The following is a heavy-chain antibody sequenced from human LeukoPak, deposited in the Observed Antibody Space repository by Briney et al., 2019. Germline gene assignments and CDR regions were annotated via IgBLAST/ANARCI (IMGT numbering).Heavy chain of an antibody. CDR1: GGSFSGYY. D-gene: IGHD3-10*01. J-gene: IGHJ4*02. CDR3: ASTMVRGVIVHSYRGRFDY. CDR2: INHSGST. Sequence: SETLSLTCAVYGGSFSGYYGSWIPQPPGKGLEWRGEINHSGSTNYNPSLKSRVTISVDTSKNQFSLKLSSVTAADTAVYYCASTMVRGVIVHSYRGRFDYWGQGTLVTVSS. V-gene: IGHV4-34*01.